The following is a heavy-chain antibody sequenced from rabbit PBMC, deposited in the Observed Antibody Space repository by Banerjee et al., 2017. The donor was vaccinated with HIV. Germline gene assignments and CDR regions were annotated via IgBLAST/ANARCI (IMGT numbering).Heavy chain of an antibody. J-gene: IGHJ4*01. D-gene: IGHD6-1*01. Sequence: QEQLKETGGGLVQPGGSLTLSCKASGFDFSSYYMSWVRQAPGKGLEWIGYIDPVFGNTYYASWAKGRFTISKTSSTTVTLQMTSLTVADTATYFCARDEGGIGYGYYFNLWGPGTLVTVS. CDR2: IDPVFGNT. CDR1: GFDFSSYYM. CDR3: ARDEGGIGYGYYFNL. V-gene: IGHV1S45*01.